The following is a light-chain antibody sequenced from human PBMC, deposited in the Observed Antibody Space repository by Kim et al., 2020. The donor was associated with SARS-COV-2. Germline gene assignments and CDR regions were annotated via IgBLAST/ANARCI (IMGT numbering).Light chain of an antibody. V-gene: IGLV3-19*01. CDR3: NSRDSRGRV. CDR1: SLRSYY. CDR2: GKN. J-gene: IGLJ3*02. Sequence: SSELTQDPAVSVALGQTVRITCQGDSLRSYYASWYQQKPGQAPVLVIYGKNNRPSGIPDRFSGSSSGNTASLTITGAQAEDEADYYCNSRDSRGRVFGGGTQLTVL.